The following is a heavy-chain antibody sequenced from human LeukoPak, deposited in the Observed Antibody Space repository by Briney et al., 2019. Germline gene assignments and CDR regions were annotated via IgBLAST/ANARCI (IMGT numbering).Heavy chain of an antibody. V-gene: IGHV3-48*03. CDR1: GFTFSSYE. J-gene: IGHJ3*02. D-gene: IGHD2-15*01. CDR2: ISDSGTTK. Sequence: GGSLRLSCAASGFTFSSYEMNWVRQAPGKGLEWVSYISDSGTTKYYADSVKGRFTISRDNAKNSLYLQMSSLRVEGTTFYYCARGGHVFDIWAKGQWSPSLQ. CDR3: ARGGHVFDI.